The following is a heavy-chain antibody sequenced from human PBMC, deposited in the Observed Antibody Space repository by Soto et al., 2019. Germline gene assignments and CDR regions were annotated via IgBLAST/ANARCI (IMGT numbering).Heavy chain of an antibody. V-gene: IGHV3-23*01. D-gene: IGHD3-10*01. Sequence: EVQLLESGGGLEQPGGSLRLSCAASGFSFSSYAMSWVRQAPGKGLEWVSGITDSGDSTYYADSVKGRFTISRDNSKNTLYLKMNSLRGEDTAIYYCAPGGWFGYWGQGTLVTVSS. CDR1: GFSFSSYA. CDR2: ITDSGDST. CDR3: APGGWFGY. J-gene: IGHJ4*02.